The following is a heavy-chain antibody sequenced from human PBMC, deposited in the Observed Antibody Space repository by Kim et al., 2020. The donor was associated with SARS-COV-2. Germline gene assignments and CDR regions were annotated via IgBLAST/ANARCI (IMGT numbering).Heavy chain of an antibody. Sequence: GGSLRLSCAASGFTVSSNYMSWVRQAPGKGLEWVSVIYSGGSIYYADSVKGRFTISRDNSKNTLYLQMNSLRAEDTAVYYCARTTHYDSGAFDIWGQGT. CDR3: ARTTHYDSGAFDI. D-gene: IGHD3-22*01. V-gene: IGHV3-66*01. CDR1: GFTVSSNY. J-gene: IGHJ3*02. CDR2: IYSGGSI.